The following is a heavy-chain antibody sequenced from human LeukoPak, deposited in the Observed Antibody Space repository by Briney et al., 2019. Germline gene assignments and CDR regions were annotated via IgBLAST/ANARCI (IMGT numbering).Heavy chain of an antibody. J-gene: IGHJ6*02. CDR3: ARMDITMVRGVIIFYYGMDV. CDR1: GYTFTSYD. V-gene: IGHV1-8*01. CDR2: MNPNSGNT. D-gene: IGHD3-10*01. Sequence: ASVKVSCKASGYTFTSYDINWVRQATGQGLEWMGWMNPNSGNTGYAQKFQGRVTMTRNTSISTAYMELSSLRSEDTAVYYCARMDITMVRGVIIFYYGMDVWGQGTTVTVSS.